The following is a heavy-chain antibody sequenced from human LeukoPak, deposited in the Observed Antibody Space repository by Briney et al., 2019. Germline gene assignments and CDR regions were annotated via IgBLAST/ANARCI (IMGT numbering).Heavy chain of an antibody. CDR1: GGSISSGSYY. V-gene: IGHV4-61*02. J-gene: IGHJ6*03. Sequence: SETLSLTCTVSGGSISSGSYYWSWIRQPAGKGLEWIGRIYTSGSTNYNPSLKSRVTISVDTSKNQFSLKLSSVTAADTAVYYCARGGRETTVLFGYYYYYMDVWGKGTTVTVSS. D-gene: IGHD4-11*01. CDR2: IYTSGST. CDR3: ARGGRETTVLFGYYYYYMDV.